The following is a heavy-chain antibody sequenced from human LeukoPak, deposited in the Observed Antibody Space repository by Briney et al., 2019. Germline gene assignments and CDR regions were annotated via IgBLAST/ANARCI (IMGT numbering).Heavy chain of an antibody. V-gene: IGHV1-24*01. CDR3: ATGYGSLGY. Sequence: SSVKVSCKASGGTFSSYATSWVRQAPGQGLEWMGGFDPEDGETIYAQKFQGRATMTEDTSTDTAYMELSSLRSEDTAVYYCATGYGSLGYWGQGTLVTVSS. CDR2: FDPEDGET. D-gene: IGHD1-26*01. J-gene: IGHJ4*02. CDR1: GGTFSSYA.